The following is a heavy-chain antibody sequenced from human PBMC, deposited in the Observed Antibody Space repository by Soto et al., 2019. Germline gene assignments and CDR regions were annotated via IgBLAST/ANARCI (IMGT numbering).Heavy chain of an antibody. V-gene: IGHV1-69*13. CDR1: GYSFARTW. CDR3: GSSLRAVHYYDSSGYHPLDY. D-gene: IGHD3-22*01. J-gene: IGHJ4*01. CDR2: IIPIFGTA. Sequence: SSVKVTCKASGYSFARTWMHCVRQAPGQGLEWMGGIIPIFGTADYAQKFQGRVTITADESTSTAYMELSSLRSEDTAVYYSGSSLRAVHYYDSSGYHPLDYWG.